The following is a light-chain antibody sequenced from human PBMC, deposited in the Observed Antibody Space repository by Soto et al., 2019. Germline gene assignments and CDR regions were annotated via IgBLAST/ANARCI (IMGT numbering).Light chain of an antibody. Sequence: APSSLSASVGDRVTITCRASQDISRYLAWYQQRAGKAPKLLIYGASTLQSGVPSRFSGSGSGTEFTLTISSLQPEDFATYHCQQLQRTPFTFGPGTTVDV. J-gene: IGKJ3*01. CDR1: QDISRY. CDR3: QQLQRTPFT. V-gene: IGKV1-9*01. CDR2: GAS.